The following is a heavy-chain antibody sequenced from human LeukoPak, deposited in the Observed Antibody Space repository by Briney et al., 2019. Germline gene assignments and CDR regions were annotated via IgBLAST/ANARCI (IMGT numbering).Heavy chain of an antibody. Sequence: SETLSLTCTVSGGSISSSSYYWGWIRQPPGKGLEWIGSIYYSGSTYYNPSLKSRVTISVDTSKNQFSLKLSSVTATDTAVYYCARVQDCLNGVCYTENWDFDLWGRGTLVTVSS. V-gene: IGHV4-39*07. J-gene: IGHJ2*01. CDR1: GGSISSSSYY. D-gene: IGHD2-8*01. CDR2: IYYSGST. CDR3: ARVQDCLNGVCYTENWDFDL.